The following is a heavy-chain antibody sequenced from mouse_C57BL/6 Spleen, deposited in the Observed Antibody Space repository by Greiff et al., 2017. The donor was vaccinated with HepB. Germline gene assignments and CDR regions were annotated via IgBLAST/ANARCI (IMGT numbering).Heavy chain of an antibody. J-gene: IGHJ2*01. CDR2: IYPGEGDT. CDR1: GYAFSSYW. V-gene: IGHV1-80*01. CDR3: AREEDYDYGNYFDY. D-gene: IGHD2-4*01. Sequence: QVQLQQSGAELVKPGASVKISCKASGYAFSSYWMNWVKQRPGKGLEWIGHIYPGEGDTNSNGKFKGKATLTADKSSGAAYMQLSSLTSEDSAVYFCAREEDYDYGNYFDYWGQGTTLTVSS.